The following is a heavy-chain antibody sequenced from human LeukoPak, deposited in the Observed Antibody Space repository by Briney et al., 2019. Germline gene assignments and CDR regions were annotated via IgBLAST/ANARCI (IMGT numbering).Heavy chain of an antibody. V-gene: IGHV1-8*01. CDR2: MNPNSGNT. CDR1: GYTFTSYD. J-gene: IGHJ5*02. Sequence: ASVKVSCKASGYTFTSYDINWVRQATGQGLEWMGWMNPNSGNTGYAQEFQGRVTMTRNTSISTAYMELSSLRSEDTAVYYCARGPLSKRNWFDPWGQGTLVTVSS. D-gene: IGHD2/OR15-2a*01. CDR3: ARGPLSKRNWFDP.